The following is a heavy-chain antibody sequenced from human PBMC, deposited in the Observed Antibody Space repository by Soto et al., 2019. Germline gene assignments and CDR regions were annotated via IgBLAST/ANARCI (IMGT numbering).Heavy chain of an antibody. D-gene: IGHD3-10*01. CDR1: GFTFSSYA. Sequence: EVHLLEAGGNLIQPGGSLRLSCAASGFTFSSYAMSWVRQAPGQGLEWLSAISGPGATIYYADSVKGRFTISRDNSKNTLYLQMNSLTAEDTAVYYCAKMLIMVRGVTGLRDFDFWGQGTLVTVSS. CDR2: ISGPGATI. CDR3: AKMLIMVRGVTGLRDFDF. J-gene: IGHJ4*02. V-gene: IGHV3-23*01.